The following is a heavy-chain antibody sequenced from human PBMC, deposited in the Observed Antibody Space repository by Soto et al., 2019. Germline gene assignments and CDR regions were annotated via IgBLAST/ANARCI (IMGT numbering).Heavy chain of an antibody. D-gene: IGHD2-2*02. CDR2: IIPIFGTA. CDR3: ASGGYSVCSSTSCYSNSAYYFDY. J-gene: IGHJ4*02. Sequence: SVKVSCKASGGTFSSYAISWVRQAPGQGLEWMGGIIPIFGTANYAQKFQGRVTITADESTSTAYMELSSLRSEDTAVYYCASGGYSVCSSTSCYSNSAYYFDYWGQGTLVTVSS. V-gene: IGHV1-69*13. CDR1: GGTFSSYA.